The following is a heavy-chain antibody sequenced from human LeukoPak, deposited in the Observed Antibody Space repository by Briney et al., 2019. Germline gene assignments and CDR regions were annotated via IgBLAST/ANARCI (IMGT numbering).Heavy chain of an antibody. D-gene: IGHD3-10*01. V-gene: IGHV1-2*02. CDR1: GYTFTGYY. CDR3: ATSWKRITMVRGVIAFFPFGY. CDR2: INPNSGGT. Sequence: ASVKVSCKASGYTFTGYYMHWVRQAPGQGLEWMGWINPNSGGTNYEQKFQGRVTMTRDTSISTAYMELSRLRSDDTAVYYCATSWKRITMVRGVIAFFPFGYWGQGTLVTVPS. J-gene: IGHJ4*02.